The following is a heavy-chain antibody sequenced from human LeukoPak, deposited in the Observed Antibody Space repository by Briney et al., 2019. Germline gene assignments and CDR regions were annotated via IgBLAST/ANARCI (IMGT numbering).Heavy chain of an antibody. CDR2: INHSGST. V-gene: IGHV4-34*01. CDR1: GGSFSGYY. Sequence: SETLSLTCAVYGGSFSGYYWSWIRQPPGKGLEWIGEINHSGSTNYNPSLKSRVTISVDTSKNQFSLKLSSVTAADTAVYYCAXVPHRKGTAYDYWGQGTLVTVSS. CDR3: AXVPHRKGTAYDY. D-gene: IGHD1-1*01. J-gene: IGHJ4*02.